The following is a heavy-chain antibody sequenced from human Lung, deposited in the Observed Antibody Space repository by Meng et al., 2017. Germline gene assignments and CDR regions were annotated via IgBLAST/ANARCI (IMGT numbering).Heavy chain of an antibody. CDR2: ISVKNGEA. CDR3: ARYVPNGSFWYFDF. CDR1: GYIFTNYD. J-gene: IGHJ2*01. D-gene: IGHD6-13*01. Sequence: VQRGQSGSDPKKPRPSMYVPCKASGYIFTNYDISWVRQAPGQGLEWMGWISVKNGEAKYPQNFQGRVTMTTDTTTSTAYMELRSLTSDDTAVYYCARYVPNGSFWYFDFWGRGTLVTVSS. V-gene: IGHV1-18*01.